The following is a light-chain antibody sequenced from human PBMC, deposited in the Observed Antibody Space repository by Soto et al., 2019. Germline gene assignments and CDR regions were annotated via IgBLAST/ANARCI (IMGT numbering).Light chain of an antibody. CDR1: QSVSSSY. CDR2: AAS. Sequence: EIVLTQSPATLSVSPGERATLSCRASQSVSSSYLVWHQQKPGQAPRLLIYAASRRATGIPDRFSGSGSGTEFTLTISSLQSEDFGVYYCQQYNNWWTFGQGTKVDIK. CDR3: QQYNNWWT. V-gene: IGKV3D-15*01. J-gene: IGKJ1*01.